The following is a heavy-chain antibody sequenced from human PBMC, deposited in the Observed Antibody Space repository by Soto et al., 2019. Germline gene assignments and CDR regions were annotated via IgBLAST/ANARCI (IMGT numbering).Heavy chain of an antibody. D-gene: IGHD3-10*01. V-gene: IGHV3-23*01. CDR3: AKKVNSGPGSQYFDY. Sequence: LRLSCAASGFTFSSYSMSWVRQAPGKGLEWVSGFRSSGDGGTTYYADSVKGRFTISRDNSKNTLFLQMNSLRAEDTAIYYCAKKVNSGPGSQYFDYWGQGTLVTVSS. CDR2: FRSSGDGGTT. J-gene: IGHJ4*02. CDR1: GFTFSSYS.